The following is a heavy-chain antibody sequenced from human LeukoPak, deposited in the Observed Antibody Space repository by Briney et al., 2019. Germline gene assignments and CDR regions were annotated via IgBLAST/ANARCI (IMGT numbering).Heavy chain of an antibody. CDR3: ASTIAVRAFDI. J-gene: IGHJ3*02. CDR1: GGTFSSYA. D-gene: IGHD6-19*01. CDR2: IIPIFGTA. V-gene: IGHV1-69*05. Sequence: SVKVSCKASGGTFSSYAISWVRQAPGQGLEWMGRIIPIFGTANYAQKFQGRVTITTDESTSTAYMELSSLRSEDTAVHYCASTIAVRAFDIWGQGTMVTVSS.